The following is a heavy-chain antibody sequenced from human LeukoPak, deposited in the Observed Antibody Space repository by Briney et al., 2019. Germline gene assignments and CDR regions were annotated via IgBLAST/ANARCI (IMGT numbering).Heavy chain of an antibody. CDR2: IYHSGST. V-gene: IGHV4-38-2*02. D-gene: IGHD5-12*01. Sequence: PSETLSLTCAVSGYSISSGYYWGWIRQPPGKGREWIGSIYHSGSTYYNLSLKSRVTISVDTSKNQFSLKLSSVTDADTAVYYCAREYSGYVGGFDYWGQGTLVTVSS. CDR3: AREYSGYVGGFDY. CDR1: GYSISSGYY. J-gene: IGHJ4*02.